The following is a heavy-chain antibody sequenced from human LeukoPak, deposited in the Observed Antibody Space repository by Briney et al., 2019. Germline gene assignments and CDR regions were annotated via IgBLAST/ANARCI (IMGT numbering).Heavy chain of an antibody. CDR1: GGSLSGFY. V-gene: IGHV4-34*01. J-gene: IGHJ4*02. Sequence: SESRSLACAVYGGSLSGFYWGWIRHPPERVREWIEEINHSGSTNYNPSLRSRVTIPGDTTTNQFPLKLSCVTAADRAVYYVVKQNYYDRSGSTNWGQGTLVTVSS. CDR3: VKQNYYDRSGSTN. CDR2: INHSGST. D-gene: IGHD3-22*01.